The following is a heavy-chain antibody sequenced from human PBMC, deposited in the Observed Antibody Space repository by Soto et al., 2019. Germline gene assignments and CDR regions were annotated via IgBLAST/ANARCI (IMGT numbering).Heavy chain of an antibody. D-gene: IGHD6-19*01. Sequence: GGSLRLSFAASEFAFPSYAMSWVRQAPGKGLEWVSGIRVSDGTTYYADSVRGRFTISRDESKNTLYLQMNSLRAEDTAVYHCANSGSGWYRFDYWGQGT. J-gene: IGHJ4*02. V-gene: IGHV3-23*01. CDR3: ANSGSGWYRFDY. CDR2: IRVSDGTT. CDR1: EFAFPSYA.